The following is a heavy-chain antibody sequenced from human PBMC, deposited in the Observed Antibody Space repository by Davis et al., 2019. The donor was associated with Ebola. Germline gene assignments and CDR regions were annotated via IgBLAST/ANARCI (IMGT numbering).Heavy chain of an antibody. CDR1: GYTFTGYY. CDR3: ARDQVQPALRSYGMDV. J-gene: IGHJ6*02. Sequence: ASVKVSCKASGYTFTGYYMHWVRQAPGQGLEWMGWITPNSGCTNYAQKFQGWVTMTRDTSISTAYMELSRLRSDDTAVYYCARDQVQPALRSYGMDVWGQGTTVTVSS. D-gene: IGHD4/OR15-4a*01. V-gene: IGHV1-2*04. CDR2: ITPNSGCT.